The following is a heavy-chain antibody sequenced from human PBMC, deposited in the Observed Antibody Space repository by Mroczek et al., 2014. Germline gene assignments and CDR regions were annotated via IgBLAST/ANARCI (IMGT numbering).Heavy chain of an antibody. V-gene: IGHV1-8*01. Sequence: VQLLESGAEVKKPGASVKVSCKASGYTFTSYDINWVRQATGQGLEWMGWMNPNSGNTGYAQKFQGRVTMTRNTSISTAYMELSSLRSEDTAVYYCVLAIAVAGTVEEYFDYWGQGTLVTVSS. CDR2: MNPNSGNT. CDR3: VLAIAVAGTVEEYFDY. J-gene: IGHJ4*02. CDR1: GYTFTSYD. D-gene: IGHD6-19*01.